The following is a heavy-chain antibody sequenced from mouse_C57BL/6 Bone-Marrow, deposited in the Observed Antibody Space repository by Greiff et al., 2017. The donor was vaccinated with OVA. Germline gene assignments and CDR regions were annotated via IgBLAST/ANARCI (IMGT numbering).Heavy chain of an antibody. D-gene: IGHD2-1*01. CDR3: TTVYYGNRFAY. J-gene: IGHJ3*01. V-gene: IGHV14-1*01. Sequence: VQLPVSGAELVRPGASVKLSCTASGFNINAFYLHWVKQRPEQGLEWIGRIDPEAGDTEYAPKFLGMATMTADTSANTAYLQLSGVTSEDTAVYYCTTVYYGNRFAYWGQETLVTDSA. CDR1: GFNINAFY. CDR2: IDPEAGDT.